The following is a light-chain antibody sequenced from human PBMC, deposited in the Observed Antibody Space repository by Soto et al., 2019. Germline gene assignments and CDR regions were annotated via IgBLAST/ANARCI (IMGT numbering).Light chain of an antibody. CDR3: QQYNNWPLWT. Sequence: EIMMTQSPATLSVSPGERATLSCRASQSVSSNLAWYQQTPGQAPRLLIYGASTRAAGVPARFSGSGSGTEFTLTISSLQSEDFAVYYCQQYNNWPLWTFGQGTKVEIK. CDR2: GAS. J-gene: IGKJ1*01. CDR1: QSVSSN. V-gene: IGKV3-15*01.